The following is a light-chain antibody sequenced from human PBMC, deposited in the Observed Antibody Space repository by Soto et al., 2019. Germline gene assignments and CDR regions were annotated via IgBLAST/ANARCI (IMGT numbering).Light chain of an antibody. Sequence: DIQMTQSASSLPASVGDTVTISCQASQDISKYLNWFQQKPGKAPKLLIYDVFNVETGVPSRFSGRGPGTDFTLIISNLQPEDFATYYCQQYDQLPITFGGGTKV. CDR2: DVF. CDR1: QDISKY. J-gene: IGKJ4*01. V-gene: IGKV1-33*01. CDR3: QQYDQLPIT.